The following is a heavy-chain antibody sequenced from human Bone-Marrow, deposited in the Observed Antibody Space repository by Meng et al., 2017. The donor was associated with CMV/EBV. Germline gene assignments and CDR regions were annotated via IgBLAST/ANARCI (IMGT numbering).Heavy chain of an antibody. J-gene: IGHJ4*02. CDR2: ISSSGSTI. CDR3: ARGYFDWLLKPSNNFDY. CDR1: GFTFSSYE. Sequence: GGSLRPSCAASGFTFSSYEMNWVRQAPGKGLEWVSYISSSGSTIYYADSVKGRFTISRDNAKNSLYLQMNSLRAEDTAVYYCARGYFDWLLKPSNNFDYWGQGTLVTVSS. D-gene: IGHD3-9*01. V-gene: IGHV3-48*03.